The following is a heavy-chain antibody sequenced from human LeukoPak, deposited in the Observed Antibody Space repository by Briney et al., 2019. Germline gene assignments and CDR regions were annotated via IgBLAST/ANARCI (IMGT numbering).Heavy chain of an antibody. J-gene: IGHJ5*02. CDR3: ARDGDYFDYDSSGYSARFDP. CDR2: IYSRGNT. CDR1: GASISSSSSY. D-gene: IGHD3-22*01. V-gene: IGHV4-39*07. Sequence: SETLSLTCTVSGASISSSSSYWGWIRQPPGKGLEWLGNIYSRGNTYYKPSLRSRVTISVDTSKDQFSLKLSSVTAADTAVYYCARDGDYFDYDSSGYSARFDPWGQGTLVTVSS.